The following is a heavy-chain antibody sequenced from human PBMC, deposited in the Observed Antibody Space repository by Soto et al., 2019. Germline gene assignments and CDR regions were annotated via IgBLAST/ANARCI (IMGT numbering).Heavy chain of an antibody. CDR3: AINVFYYGSGSYYTDY. Sequence: QVQLQESGPGLVKPSGTLSLTCAVSGGSISSSNWWSWVRQPPGKGLEWIGEIYHSGSTNYNPSLKSRVTKSVDKSKNQFSLKLSSVTAADTAVYYCAINVFYYGSGSYYTDYWGQGTLVTVSS. CDR2: IYHSGST. D-gene: IGHD3-10*01. J-gene: IGHJ4*02. CDR1: GGSISSSNW. V-gene: IGHV4-4*02.